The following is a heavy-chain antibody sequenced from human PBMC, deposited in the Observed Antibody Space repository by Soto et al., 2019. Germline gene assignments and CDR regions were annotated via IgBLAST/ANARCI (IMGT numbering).Heavy chain of an antibody. CDR1: GGSISSGGYY. J-gene: IGHJ6*02. CDR3: ARVVYDILTGYPYGMDV. D-gene: IGHD3-9*01. CDR2: IYYSGST. V-gene: IGHV4-31*03. Sequence: PSETLSLTCTVSGGSISSGGYYWSWIRQHPGKGLEWIGYIYYSGSTYYNPSLKSRVTISVDTSKNQFSLKLSSVTAADTAVYYCARVVYDILTGYPYGMDVWGQGTTVTVSS.